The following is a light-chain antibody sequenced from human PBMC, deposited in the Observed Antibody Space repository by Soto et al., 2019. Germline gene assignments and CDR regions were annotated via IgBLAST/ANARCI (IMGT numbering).Light chain of an antibody. J-gene: IGKJ1*01. CDR3: LQDYGHSWT. V-gene: IGKV1-6*01. Sequence: TQMTQSPLSLSASVGEKIIITCRASRDVGSDVSWDQQKPGQAPKLVIYAAANLYTGLPSRVSGRRSGTEFTLTISSLQPDDFASYYCLQDYGHSWTFGQGTKVEIE. CDR2: AAA. CDR1: RDVGSD.